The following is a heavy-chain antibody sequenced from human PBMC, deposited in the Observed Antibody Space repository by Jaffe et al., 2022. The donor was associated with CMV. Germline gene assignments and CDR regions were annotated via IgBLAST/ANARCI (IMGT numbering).Heavy chain of an antibody. CDR3: ARGRRFNSYYDSSGYYVYFDY. CDR2: INHSGST. D-gene: IGHD3-22*01. V-gene: IGHV4-34*01. J-gene: IGHJ4*02. Sequence: QVQLQQWGAGLLKPSETLSLTCAVYGGSFSGYYWSWIRQPPGKGLEWIGEINHSGSTNYNPSLKSRVTISVDTSKNQFSLKLSSVTAADTAVYYCARGRRFNSYYDSSGYYVYFDYWGQGTLVTVSS. CDR1: GGSFSGYY.